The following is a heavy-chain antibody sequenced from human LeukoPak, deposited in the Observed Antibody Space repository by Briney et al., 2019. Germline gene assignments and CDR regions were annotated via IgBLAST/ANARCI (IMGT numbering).Heavy chain of an antibody. J-gene: IGHJ4*02. CDR2: FYSSGST. Sequence: SETLSLTCTVSGGSITTHYWNWFRQPAGKGLEWIGRFYSSGSTIYNPSLRSRVTMPVDTSKNEFSLKVSSVTAADTAVYYCARGSCGYVDYWGQGTLVTVSS. CDR3: ARGSCGYVDY. V-gene: IGHV4-4*07. CDR1: GGSITTHY. D-gene: IGHD2-21*01.